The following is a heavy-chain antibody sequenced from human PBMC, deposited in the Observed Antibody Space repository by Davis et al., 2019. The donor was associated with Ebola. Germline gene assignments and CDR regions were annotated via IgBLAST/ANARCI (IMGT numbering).Heavy chain of an antibody. V-gene: IGHV1-18*01. J-gene: IGHJ6*02. CDR3: AEEVYSRLSHVRGYYYGMDV. CDR1: GYTFTSYG. Sequence: AASVKVSCKASGYTFTSYGISWVRQAPGQGLEWMGWISAYNGNTNYAQKFQGRVTITADKSTSTAYMELSSLRSEDTAVYYCAEEVYSRLSHVRGYYYGMDVWGQGTTVTVSS. D-gene: IGHD6-13*01. CDR2: ISAYNGNT.